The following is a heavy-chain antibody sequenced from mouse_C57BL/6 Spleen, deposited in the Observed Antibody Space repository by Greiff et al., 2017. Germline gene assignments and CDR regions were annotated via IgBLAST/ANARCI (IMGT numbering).Heavy chain of an antibody. CDR1: GYTFTDYY. V-gene: IGHV1-76*01. J-gene: IGHJ1*03. CDR2: IYPGSGNT. CDR3: VGVYGNSWYFDV. D-gene: IGHD2-1*01. Sequence: QVQLQQSGAELVRPEASVKLSCKASGYTFTDYYINWVKQRPGQGLEWIARIYPGSGNTYYNEKFKGKATLTAEKSSSTAYMQLSSLTSEDSAVYVCVGVYGNSWYFDVWGTGTTVTVSS.